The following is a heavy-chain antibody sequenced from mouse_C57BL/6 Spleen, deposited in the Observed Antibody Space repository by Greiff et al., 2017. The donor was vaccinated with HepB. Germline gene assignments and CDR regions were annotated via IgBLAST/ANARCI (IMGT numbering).Heavy chain of an antibody. CDR3: TTGTYGNSWYFDV. J-gene: IGHJ1*03. CDR1: GFNIKDYY. Sequence: EVQLQQSGAELVRPGASVKLSCTASGFNIKDYYMHWVKQRPEQGLEWIGRIDPEDGDTEYAPKFQGKATMTADTSSNTAYLQLSSLTSEDTAVYYYTTGTYGNSWYFDVWGTGTTVTVSS. D-gene: IGHD2-1*01. CDR2: IDPEDGDT. V-gene: IGHV14-1*01.